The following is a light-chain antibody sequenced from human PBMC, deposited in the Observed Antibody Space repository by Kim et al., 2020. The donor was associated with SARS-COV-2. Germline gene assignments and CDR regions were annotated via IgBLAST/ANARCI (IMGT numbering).Light chain of an antibody. J-gene: IGLJ2*01. CDR3: GTWDSSLSAVV. V-gene: IGLV1-51*01. CDR1: SSNIRNNY. CDR2: DNN. Sequence: GQKVTISCSESSSNIRNNYVSWYQQLPGTAPKLLIYDNNKRPSGIPDRFSGSKSGTSATLGITGLQTGDEADYYCGTWDSSLSAVVFGGGTQLTVL.